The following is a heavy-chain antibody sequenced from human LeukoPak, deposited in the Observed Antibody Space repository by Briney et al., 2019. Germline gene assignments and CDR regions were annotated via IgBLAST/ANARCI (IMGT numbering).Heavy chain of an antibody. Sequence: GGSLRLSCAASGVTFSNYWMHWVRQTPGKGLVWVSRINNDGSTTSYADSLKGRFTISRDNAKNSLYLQMNSLRAEGTAVYYCAELGITMIGGVWGKGTTVTISS. CDR3: AELGITMIGGV. D-gene: IGHD3-10*02. CDR2: INNDGSTT. V-gene: IGHV3-74*01. CDR1: GVTFSNYW. J-gene: IGHJ6*04.